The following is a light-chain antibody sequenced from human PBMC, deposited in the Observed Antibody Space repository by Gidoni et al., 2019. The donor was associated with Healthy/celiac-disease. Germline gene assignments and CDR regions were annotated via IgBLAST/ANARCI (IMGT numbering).Light chain of an antibody. CDR2: DAS. J-gene: IGKJ1*01. Sequence: EIVLTQSPATLSLSPGERATLSCRASQSVSSYLAWYQQKPGQAPRLLIYDASNRATGIPARFSGSGSGTDFTLTISSLEPEDFAVYYCQQRSNWPVTFGHXTKVEIK. CDR3: QQRSNWPVT. V-gene: IGKV3-11*01. CDR1: QSVSSY.